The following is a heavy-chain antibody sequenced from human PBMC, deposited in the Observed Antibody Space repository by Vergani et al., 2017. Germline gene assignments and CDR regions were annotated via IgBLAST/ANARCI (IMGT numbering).Heavy chain of an antibody. J-gene: IGHJ4*02. CDR1: GFTFDDCA. D-gene: IGHD4-17*01. Sequence: EVQLLESGGGLVQPGGSLRLSCAASGFTFDDCAMHWVRQAPGKGLEWVSLISWDGGSTYYEDSVKGRFTMSRDNSKNSLYLQINSVGAEDTALCYCAKDTSYDYGDGMAYWGQGTLVTVSS. CDR2: ISWDGGST. CDR3: AKDTSYDYGDGMAY. V-gene: IGHV3-43D*04.